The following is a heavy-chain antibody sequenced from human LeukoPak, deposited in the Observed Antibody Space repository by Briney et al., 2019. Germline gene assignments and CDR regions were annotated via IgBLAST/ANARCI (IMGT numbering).Heavy chain of an antibody. D-gene: IGHD1-26*01. CDR1: GFTFNSYG. CDR2: ITGGGDGA. Sequence: GGSLRLSCAASGFTFNSYGMTWVRQAPGKGLEWVPSITGGGDGAYYADSVKGRFTFSRDNSKKTVYLQMNSLRAEDTAIYYCAKSWELLNFDYWGQGALVIVSS. CDR3: AKSWELLNFDY. J-gene: IGHJ4*02. V-gene: IGHV3-23*01.